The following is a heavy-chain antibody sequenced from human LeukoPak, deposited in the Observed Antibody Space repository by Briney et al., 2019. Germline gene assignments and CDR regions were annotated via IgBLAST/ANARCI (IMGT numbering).Heavy chain of an antibody. CDR1: GFTFTNY. Sequence: GGSLRLSRAASGFTFTNYMSWVRQAPGKGLEWVSTITGSGGNTYYADFVRGRFTISRDNSKNTLYLQMNSLRAEDTAIYYCAKARGTSMNYYFDYWGQGTLVTVSS. D-gene: IGHD2/OR15-2a*01. J-gene: IGHJ4*02. CDR2: ITGSGGNT. V-gene: IGHV3-23*01. CDR3: AKARGTSMNYYFDY.